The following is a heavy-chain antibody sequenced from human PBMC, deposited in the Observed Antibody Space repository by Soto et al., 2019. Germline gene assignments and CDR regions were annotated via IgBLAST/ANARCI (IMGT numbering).Heavy chain of an antibody. CDR1: GGSISSGDYY. Sequence: SETLSLTCSVSGGSISSGDYYWSWIRQPPGKGLEWIGYIYYSGSTYYNPSLKSRVTISADTSKSQISLKLSSVTAADTAVYYCARGISMIVVSFDYWGQGTLVTVSS. CDR3: ARGISMIVVSFDY. J-gene: IGHJ4*02. D-gene: IGHD3-22*01. V-gene: IGHV4-30-4*01. CDR2: IYYSGST.